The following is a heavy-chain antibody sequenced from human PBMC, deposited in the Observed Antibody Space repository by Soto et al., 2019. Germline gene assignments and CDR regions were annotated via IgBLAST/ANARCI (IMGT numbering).Heavy chain of an antibody. V-gene: IGHV4-59*13. CDR3: ARLEQDFWSGHTNWFDP. J-gene: IGHJ5*02. CDR1: GGCISSYY. D-gene: IGHD3-3*01. CDR2: IYYSGST. Sequence: PSETLSLTCTVSGGCISSYYWSWIRQPPGKGLEWIGHIYYSGSTNYNPSLKSRVTISVDTSKNQFSLKLSSVTAADTAVYYCARLEQDFWSGHTNWFDPWGQGTLVTVSS.